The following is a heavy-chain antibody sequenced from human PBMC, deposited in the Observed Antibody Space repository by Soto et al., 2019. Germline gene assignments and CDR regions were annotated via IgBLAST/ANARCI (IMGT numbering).Heavy chain of an antibody. D-gene: IGHD2-2*01. V-gene: IGHV1-69*01. CDR2: IIPIFGAA. J-gene: IGHJ5*02. CDR3: ARAYASNKYWFDP. CDR1: GGSFCSYI. Sequence: QVQLVQSGAEVKKPGSSVKVSCKASGGSFCSYIISWVRQAPGQGLVWMGGIIPIFGAATYAQKFQDRVTITADESTRTAYMELSSLRSEDTALYYCARAYASNKYWFDPWGQGTLVTVSS.